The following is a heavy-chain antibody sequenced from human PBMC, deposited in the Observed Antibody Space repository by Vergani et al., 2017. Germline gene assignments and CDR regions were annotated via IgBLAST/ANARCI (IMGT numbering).Heavy chain of an antibody. V-gene: IGHV4-59*01. J-gene: IGHJ6*03. D-gene: IGHD1-26*01. CDR1: GGSISSYY. CDR3: ARALVGATHYYYYYYMDV. Sequence: QVQLQESGPGLVKPSETLSLTCTVSGGSISSYYWSWIRQPPGKGLEWIGYIYYSWSTNYNPSLNSRVTISVDTSKNQFSLKLSSVTAADTAVYYCARALVGATHYYYYYYMDVWGKGTTVTVSS. CDR2: IYYSWST.